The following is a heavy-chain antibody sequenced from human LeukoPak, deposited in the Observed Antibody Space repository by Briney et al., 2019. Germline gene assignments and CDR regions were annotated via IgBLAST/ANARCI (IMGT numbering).Heavy chain of an antibody. CDR2: VWYDGSLK. D-gene: IGHD2-15*01. CDR3: ARGDGGGGTHPFDY. Sequence: GGSLRLSCAASGFTFSTYGMNWVRQAPGKGLECVAVVWYDGSLKYYRDSVKGRFTISRDNSKNTLYLQVNSLRVEDTAVYYCARGDGGGGTHPFDYWGQGTLVTVSS. CDR1: GFTFSTYG. V-gene: IGHV3-33*01. J-gene: IGHJ4*02.